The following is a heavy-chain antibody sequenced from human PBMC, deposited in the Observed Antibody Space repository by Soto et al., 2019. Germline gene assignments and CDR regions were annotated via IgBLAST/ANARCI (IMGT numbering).Heavy chain of an antibody. Sequence: QVQLQESGTGLVQASETLSLPCSISGCSIRGYHWYWIRQTPGKVVEWIGYLHTRGNPTYSSSIKSQVNKTVDMSEKQYSLKYASVTAADTAVYWCARDTVDGGACFDSWGQGVLVTVS. CDR1: GCSIRGYH. V-gene: IGHV4-59*01. CDR2: LHTRGNP. CDR3: ARDTVDGGACFDS. J-gene: IGHJ5*02. D-gene: IGHD4-17*01.